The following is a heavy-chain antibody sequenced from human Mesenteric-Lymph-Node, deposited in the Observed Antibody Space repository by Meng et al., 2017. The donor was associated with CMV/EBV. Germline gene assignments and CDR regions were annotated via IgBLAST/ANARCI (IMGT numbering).Heavy chain of an antibody. CDR2: INDSGAT. CDR3: AASTLRAPFEF. V-gene: IGHV4-34*01. D-gene: IGHD5/OR15-5a*01. J-gene: IGHJ4*02. Sequence: SETLSLTCAVYGGSFSDNYWSWIRQPPGKGLEWIGEINDSGATNDNPSLNRRVTISVDKSKNQFSLNLTSVTPADTAVYYCAASTLRAPFEFWGQGSLVTVSS. CDR1: GGSFSDNY.